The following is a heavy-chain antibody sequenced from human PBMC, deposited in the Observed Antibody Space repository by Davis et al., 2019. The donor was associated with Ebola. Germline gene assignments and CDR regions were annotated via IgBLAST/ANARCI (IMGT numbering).Heavy chain of an antibody. J-gene: IGHJ4*02. V-gene: IGHV3-23*01. CDR3: AREGGVVVPGFDY. D-gene: IGHD2-2*01. CDR2: ISGSGGST. Sequence: GESLKISCAASGFTFSSYAMSWVRQAPGKGLEWVSAISGSGGSTYYADSVKGRFTISRDNSKNTLYLQMNSLRAEDTAVYYCAREGGVVVPGFDYWGQGTLVTVSS. CDR1: GFTFSSYA.